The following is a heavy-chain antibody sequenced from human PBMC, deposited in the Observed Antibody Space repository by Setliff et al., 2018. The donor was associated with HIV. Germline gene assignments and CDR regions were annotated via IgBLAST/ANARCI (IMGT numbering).Heavy chain of an antibody. CDR1: GFTFSNAW. Sequence: GGSLRLSCSASGFTFSNAWMSWVRQAPGKGLEWVANIKQDGSEKYYVDSVKGRFTISRDNAKNSLYLQMDSLRAEDTAVYYCARENSGTYLGGVFDYWGQGTLVTVSS. V-gene: IGHV3-7*01. CDR3: ARENSGTYLGGVFDY. CDR2: IKQDGSEK. J-gene: IGHJ4*02. D-gene: IGHD1-26*01.